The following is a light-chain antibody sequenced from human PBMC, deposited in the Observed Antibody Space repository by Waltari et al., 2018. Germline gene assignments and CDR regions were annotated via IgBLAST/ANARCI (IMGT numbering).Light chain of an antibody. CDR1: QSIGSW. J-gene: IGKJ4*01. Sequence: DIQMTQSPSSVSASIGDRVIITCRARQSIGSWLAWYQQKPGKAPKLLIYAASSLQSGVPSTFSGSGSGTDFTLTITSLQPEHFATYYCQQTDSFPSTVGGGTKVEIK. CDR2: AAS. CDR3: QQTDSFPST. V-gene: IGKV1-12*02.